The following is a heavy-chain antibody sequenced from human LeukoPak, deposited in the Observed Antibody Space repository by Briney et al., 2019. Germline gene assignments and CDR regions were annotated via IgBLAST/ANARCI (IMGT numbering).Heavy chain of an antibody. CDR1: GGSISSSSYY. CDR3: ARLAHSSGWYFDY. Sequence: PSETLSLTCTVSGGSISSSSYYWGWIRQPPGKGLEWIGSIYYSGNTYYNPSLKSRVTISVDTSKNQFSLKLSSVTAADTAVYCCARLAHSSGWYFDYWGQGTLVTVSS. J-gene: IGHJ4*02. CDR2: IYYSGNT. V-gene: IGHV4-39*01. D-gene: IGHD6-19*01.